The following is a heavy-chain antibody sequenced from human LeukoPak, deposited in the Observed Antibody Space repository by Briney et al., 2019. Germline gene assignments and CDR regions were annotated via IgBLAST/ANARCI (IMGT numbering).Heavy chain of an antibody. CDR1: GGSISTYY. CDR3: ARSIIGTRSKFDY. Sequence: PSETLSLTCTVSGGSISTYYWSWIRQPPGKGLEWIGYISYSGSTNYNPSLKSRVTISLDTSKNQFALKLSSATAADTAVYYCARSIIGTRSKFDYWGQGTLVTVSS. J-gene: IGHJ4*02. V-gene: IGHV4-59*08. CDR2: ISYSGST. D-gene: IGHD1/OR15-1a*01.